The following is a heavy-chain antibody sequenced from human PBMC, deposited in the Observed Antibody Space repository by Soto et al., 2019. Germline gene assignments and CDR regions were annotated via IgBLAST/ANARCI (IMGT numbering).Heavy chain of an antibody. CDR3: AKGSSWYNGPYYFDY. CDR1: GFTFSSYA. CDR2: ISGSGGST. D-gene: IGHD6-13*01. Sequence: GGSLRLSCAASGFTFSSYAMSWVRQAPGKGLEWVSAISGSGGSTYYADSVKGRFTISRDNSKNTLYLQMNSLRAEDTAVYYCAKGSSWYNGPYYFDYWGQGTLVTVSS. V-gene: IGHV3-23*01. J-gene: IGHJ4*02.